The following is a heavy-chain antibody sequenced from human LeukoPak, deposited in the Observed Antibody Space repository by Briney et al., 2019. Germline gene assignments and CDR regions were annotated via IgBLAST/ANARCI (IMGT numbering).Heavy chain of an antibody. CDR3: AVLGGSGSQLGPKV. Sequence: SETLSLTCAVYGGSFSGYYWSWIRQPPGKGLEWIGEINHSGSTNYNPSLKSRVTISVDTSKNQFSLKLSSVTAADTAVYYCAVLGGSGSQLGPKVWGQETTVTVSS. J-gene: IGHJ6*02. CDR1: GGSFSGYY. V-gene: IGHV4-34*01. D-gene: IGHD3-10*01. CDR2: INHSGST.